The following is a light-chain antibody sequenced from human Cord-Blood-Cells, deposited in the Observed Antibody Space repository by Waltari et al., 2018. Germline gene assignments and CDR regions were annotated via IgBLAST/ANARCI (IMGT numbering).Light chain of an antibody. CDR2: DAF. V-gene: IGKV1-5*01. CDR1: QSISSW. J-gene: IGKJ2*01. CDR3: QQYNSYSHT. Sequence: DIQMTQYPSTLSASLGDRVTITCRASQSISSWLAWYQQKPGKAPKLLIYDAFSLESGVPSRFSGSGSGTEFTLTISSLQPDDFATYYCQQYNSYSHTFGQGTKLEIK.